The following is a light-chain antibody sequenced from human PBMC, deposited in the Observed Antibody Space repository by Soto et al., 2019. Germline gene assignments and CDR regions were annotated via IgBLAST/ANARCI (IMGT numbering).Light chain of an antibody. V-gene: IGLV1-44*01. CDR1: TSNIGINT. Sequence: QSVLTQPPSASGTPGQRVTISCSGSTSNIGINTVTWYQQLPGTAPKLLIYSNDRRPSAVPDRFSGSKSGTSASLAISGLQPDFEADYYCAVWDDSLNGVVFGGGTKLTVL. J-gene: IGLJ2*01. CDR3: AVWDDSLNGVV. CDR2: SND.